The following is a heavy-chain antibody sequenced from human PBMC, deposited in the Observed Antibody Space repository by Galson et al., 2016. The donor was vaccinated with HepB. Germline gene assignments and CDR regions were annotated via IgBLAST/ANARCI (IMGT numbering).Heavy chain of an antibody. V-gene: IGHV3-23*01. CDR3: ANPGEKPRGYCSSTSCDSRNAFDI. J-gene: IGHJ3*02. CDR2: ISGSGGST. D-gene: IGHD2-2*02. Sequence: SLRLSCAASGFTFSSYAMSWVRQAPGKGLEWVTAISGSGGSTYYADSVKGRFTISRDNSKNTLYLQMNSLRAEDTAVYYCANPGEKPRGYCSSTSCDSRNAFDIWGQGTMVTVSS. CDR1: GFTFSSYA.